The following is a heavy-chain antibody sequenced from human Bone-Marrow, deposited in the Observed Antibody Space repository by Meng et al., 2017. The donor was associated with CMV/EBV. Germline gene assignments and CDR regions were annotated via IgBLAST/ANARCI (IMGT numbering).Heavy chain of an antibody. V-gene: IGHV3-7*01. Sequence: GESLKISCAASGFTFSSYWMSWVRQAPGKGLEWVANIKQDGSEKYYVDSVKGRFTISRDYAKNTVYLQMRSLRAEDTAVYYCARDGEEYNYVYRFDYWGQGTTVTVSS. J-gene: IGHJ4*02. CDR3: ARDGEEYNYVYRFDY. CDR2: IKQDGSEK. D-gene: IGHD5-18*01. CDR1: GFTFSSYW.